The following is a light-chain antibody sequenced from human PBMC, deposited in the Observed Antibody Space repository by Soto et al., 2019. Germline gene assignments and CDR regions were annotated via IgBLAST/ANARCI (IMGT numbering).Light chain of an antibody. J-gene: IGKJ2*01. CDR3: QQYGNSLRT. CDR1: QSVSSSY. V-gene: IGKV3-20*01. CDR2: DTS. Sequence: EIVLTQSPGTLSLSPGERATLSCRASQSVSSSYLAWYQQKPGQAPSLLIYDTSTRATGTPDRFSGSWSGTDFTLTINRLEPEDFAVYYCQQYGNSLRTFGQGTKLEI.